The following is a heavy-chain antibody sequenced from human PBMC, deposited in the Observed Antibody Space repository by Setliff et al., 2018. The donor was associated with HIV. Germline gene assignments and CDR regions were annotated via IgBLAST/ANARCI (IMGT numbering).Heavy chain of an antibody. CDR1: GGSISGSSYY. CDR2: IFHAGST. CDR3: ARSLAYCSGGGCSSGNYYYMDV. D-gene: IGHD2-15*01. V-gene: IGHV4-39*01. Sequence: SETLSLTCTVSGGSISGSSYYWGWIRQSPEKGLEWIGSIFHAGSTYYNPSLKSRVTLSVDTSENQYSLKLTSLIAADTAVYYWARSLAYCSGGGCSSGNYYYMDVWGKGTTVTVSS. J-gene: IGHJ6*03.